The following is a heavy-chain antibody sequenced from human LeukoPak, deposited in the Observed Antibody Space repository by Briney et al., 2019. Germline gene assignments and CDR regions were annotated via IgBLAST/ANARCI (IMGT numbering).Heavy chain of an antibody. D-gene: IGHD5-18*01. CDR1: GGTFSSYA. CDR3: ASSELGYSYGYHYYYYYMDV. Sequence: SVKVSCKASGGTFSSYAISWVRQAPGQGLEWMGGIIPIFGTANYAQKFQGRVTITADESTSTAYMELSSLRSEDTAVYYCASSELGYSYGYHYYYYYMDVWGKGTTVTISS. J-gene: IGHJ6*03. V-gene: IGHV1-69*13. CDR2: IIPIFGTA.